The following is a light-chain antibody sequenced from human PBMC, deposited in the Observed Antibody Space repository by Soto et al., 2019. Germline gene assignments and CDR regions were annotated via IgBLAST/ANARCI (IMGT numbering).Light chain of an antibody. CDR1: QSISSY. J-gene: IGKJ4*01. CDR2: AAS. Sequence: DIQMTQSPSSLSASVGDRVTITCRASQSISSYLNWYQQKPGKAPKLLIYAASSLQSGVPSRFSGSGSGTDFTLTISSLQPEDFATYYCQQSYSTPLTX. V-gene: IGKV1-39*01. CDR3: QQSYSTPLT.